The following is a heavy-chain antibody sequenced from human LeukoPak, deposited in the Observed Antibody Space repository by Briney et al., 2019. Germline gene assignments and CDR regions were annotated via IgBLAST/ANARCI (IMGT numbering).Heavy chain of an antibody. CDR3: ARNFDYWGAFDI. V-gene: IGHV4-38-2*02. J-gene: IGHJ3*02. CDR1: GDSISSGNY. Sequence: SETLSLTCTVSGDSISSGNYWGWIRQPPGKGLEWIGSIFHTGSTYFNLSLKSRVTISVDTSKNQFSLHLRSVTAADTAVYFCARNFDYWGAFDIWGQGTTVTVSS. D-gene: IGHD3-3*01. CDR2: IFHTGST.